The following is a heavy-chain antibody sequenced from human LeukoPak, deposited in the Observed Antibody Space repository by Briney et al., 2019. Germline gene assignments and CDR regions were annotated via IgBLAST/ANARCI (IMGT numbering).Heavy chain of an antibody. CDR3: AKDLGS. V-gene: IGHV3-23*01. D-gene: IGHD1-26*01. CDR2: ISGSGGST. J-gene: IGHJ1*01. CDR1: GFTVNRHY. Sequence: PGGSLRLSCVVSGFTVNRHYMSWVRQAPGKGLEWVSAISGSGGSTYYADSVKGRFTISRDNSKNTLYLQMNSLRAEDTAVYYCAKDLGSWGQGTLVTVSS.